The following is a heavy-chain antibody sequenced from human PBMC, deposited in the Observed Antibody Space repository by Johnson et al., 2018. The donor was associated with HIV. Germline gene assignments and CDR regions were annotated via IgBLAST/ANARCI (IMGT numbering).Heavy chain of an antibody. CDR1: GFTFSSYW. CDR3: ARDWEQQQPGAFDI. J-gene: IGHJ3*02. Sequence: QVQLVESGGGLVQPGGSLRLSCAASGFTFSSYWMHWVRQAPGKGLEWVAIISYDGSNKYYADSVKGRFTISRDNAKNSLYLQMNSLRAEDTAWYYCARDWEQQQPGAFDIWGQVTMVTVAS. D-gene: IGHD6-13*01. V-gene: IGHV3-30*03. CDR2: ISYDGSNK.